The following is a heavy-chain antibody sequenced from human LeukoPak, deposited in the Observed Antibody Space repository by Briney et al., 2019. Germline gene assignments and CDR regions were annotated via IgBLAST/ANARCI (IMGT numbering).Heavy chain of an antibody. CDR1: GFTFSSYS. Sequence: GGSLRLSCAASGFTFSSYSMNWVRQAPGKGLEWVSAISGSGGSSYHADSVKGRFTISRDKSKNTLYLQMNSLRAEDTAVYYCAKSTPIYYYDSSGYYDYWGQGTLVTVSS. V-gene: IGHV3-23*01. CDR2: ISGSGGSS. D-gene: IGHD3-22*01. CDR3: AKSTPIYYYDSSGYYDY. J-gene: IGHJ4*02.